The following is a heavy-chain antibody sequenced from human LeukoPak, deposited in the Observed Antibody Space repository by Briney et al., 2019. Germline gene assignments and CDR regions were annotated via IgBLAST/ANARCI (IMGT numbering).Heavy chain of an antibody. J-gene: IGHJ4*02. D-gene: IGHD7-27*01. CDR3: ATGQSAITGDGYYFDY. CDR2: IYSGGST. Sequence: GGSLRLSCAASGFTVSSNYMSWVRQAPGKELEWVSIIYSGGSTYYADSVKGRFTISRDNSKNTLYLQMNSLRAEDAPVYYCATGQSAITGDGYYFDYWGQGTLVTVSS. CDR1: GFTVSSNY. V-gene: IGHV3-53*01.